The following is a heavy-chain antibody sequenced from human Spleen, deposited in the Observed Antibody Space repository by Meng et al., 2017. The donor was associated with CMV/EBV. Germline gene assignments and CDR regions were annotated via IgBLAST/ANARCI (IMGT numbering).Heavy chain of an antibody. CDR2: ISYDGSNK. V-gene: IGHV3-30-3*01. J-gene: IGHJ4*02. D-gene: IGHD3-10*01. Sequence: GGSLRLSCAASGVTFSSYAMRWVRQAPGKGLEWVAVISYDGSNKYYAASVKGRFTISRDNSKNTLYLQMNSLSAEDTAVYYCAKEFNYYGSGKDYWGQGTMVTVSS. CDR3: AKEFNYYGSGKDY. CDR1: GVTFSSYA.